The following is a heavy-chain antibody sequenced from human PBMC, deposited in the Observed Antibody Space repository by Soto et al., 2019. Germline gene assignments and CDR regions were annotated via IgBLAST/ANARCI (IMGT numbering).Heavy chain of an antibody. Sequence: ASVKVSCKVSGYTLTELSMHWVRQAPGKGLEWMGGIDPEDGETNYAQKFQGGGTMTEEKSTDTAYMELSTLGSEDTAVYYCACSFREPHGYMDVWGQGTTVTVSS. CDR1: GYTLTELS. D-gene: IGHD3-10*01. CDR2: IDPEDGET. V-gene: IGHV1-24*01. CDR3: ACSFREPHGYMDV. J-gene: IGHJ6*02.